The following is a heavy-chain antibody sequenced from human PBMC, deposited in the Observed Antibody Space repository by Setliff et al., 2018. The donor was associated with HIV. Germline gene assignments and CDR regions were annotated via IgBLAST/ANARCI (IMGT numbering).Heavy chain of an antibody. V-gene: IGHV1-18*01. CDR2: ISAYNGNT. D-gene: IGHD3-10*01. Sequence: GPSVKVSCKASGGPFSSYSITWVRQAPGQGLEWMGRISAYNGNTNYAQKFQGRVTLTTDTSTSTAYMELSSLRSEDTAVYYCARGGALLWFGESRKNWFDPWGQGTLVTVSS. J-gene: IGHJ5*02. CDR1: GGPFSSYS. CDR3: ARGGALLWFGESRKNWFDP.